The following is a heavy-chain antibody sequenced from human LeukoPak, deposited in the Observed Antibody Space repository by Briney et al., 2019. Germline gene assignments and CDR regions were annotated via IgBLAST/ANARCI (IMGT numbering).Heavy chain of an antibody. D-gene: IGHD3-9*01. CDR3: ARGPYDILTGYYSFDY. CDR1: GGSFSGYY. V-gene: IGHV4-34*01. CDR2: INHSGST. J-gene: IGHJ4*02. Sequence: SETLSLTCAVYGGSFSGYYWSWIRQPPGKGLEWIGEINHSGSTNYNPSLKSRVTISVDTSKNQFSLKLSSVTAADTAVYYCARGPYDILTGYYSFDYWGQGTLVTVSS.